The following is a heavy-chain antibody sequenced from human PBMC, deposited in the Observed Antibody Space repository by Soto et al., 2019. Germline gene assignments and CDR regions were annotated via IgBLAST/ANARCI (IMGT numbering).Heavy chain of an antibody. CDR2: FWHDGTKI. D-gene: IGHD5-12*01. CDR1: GFTLTTYA. CDR3: ARGVAPFDY. J-gene: IGHJ4*02. Sequence: GGSLRLSCAASGFTLTTYAMHWVRQAPGKGLQWVALFWHDGTKIYYADSVRGRFTVSRDNSRNTLYLVMSNLRAEDTAVYYCARGVAPFDYWGQGTQVTAPQ. V-gene: IGHV3-33*01.